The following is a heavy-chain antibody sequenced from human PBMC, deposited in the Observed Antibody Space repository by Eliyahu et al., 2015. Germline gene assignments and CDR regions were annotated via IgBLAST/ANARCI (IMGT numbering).Heavy chain of an antibody. D-gene: IGHD6-19*01. Sequence: QVQLVESGGGVVXPGXSLRLSCAAXGFTFSSYGMHWVRQAPGKGLEWVAVIWYDGSNKYYADSVKGRFTISRDNSKNTLYLQMNSLRAEDTAVYYCARESSSGWYDYWGQGTLVTVSS. CDR1: GFTFSSYG. V-gene: IGHV3-33*01. J-gene: IGHJ4*02. CDR2: IWYDGSNK. CDR3: ARESSSGWYDY.